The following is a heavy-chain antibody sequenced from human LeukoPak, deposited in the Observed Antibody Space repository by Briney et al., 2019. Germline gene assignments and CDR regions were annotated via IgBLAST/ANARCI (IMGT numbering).Heavy chain of an antibody. CDR1: GGSISSYY. CDR2: IYTSGST. V-gene: IGHV4-4*07. CDR3: ARDLVSVYNWFDP. J-gene: IGHJ5*02. Sequence: SETLSLTCTVSGGSISSYYWRWIRQPAGKGLEWIGRIYTSGSTNYNPSLKSRVTMSLDTSKNQFSLNLTSVTSVETAVYYCARDLVSVYNWFDPWGQGTLVTVSS. D-gene: IGHD6-6*01.